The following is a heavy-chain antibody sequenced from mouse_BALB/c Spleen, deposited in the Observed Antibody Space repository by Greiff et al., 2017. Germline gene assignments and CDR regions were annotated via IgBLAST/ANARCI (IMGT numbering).Heavy chain of an antibody. CDR2: ISDGGSYT. CDR1: GFTFSDYY. V-gene: IGHV5-4*02. D-gene: IGHD2-4*01. Sequence: EVQRVESGGGLVKPGGSLKLSCAASGFTFSDYYMYWVRQTPEKRLEWVATISDGGSYTYYPDSVKGRFTISRDNAKNNLYLQMSSLKSEDTAMYYCARGTYDYDRFAYWGQGTLVTVSA. J-gene: IGHJ3*01. CDR3: ARGTYDYDRFAY.